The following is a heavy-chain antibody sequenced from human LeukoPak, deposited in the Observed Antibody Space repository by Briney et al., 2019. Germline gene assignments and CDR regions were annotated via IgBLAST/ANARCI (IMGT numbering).Heavy chain of an antibody. V-gene: IGHV5-51*01. CDR1: GYNFNDYW. CDR3: ARLQGKITVVRGGYYFDY. Sequence: GESLKISCKNSGYNFNDYWIAWVRQMPGNGLEWMGIIWPDDSDTKYSPSFQGQVTMSADKSISTVYLQWSSLKASDTAMYFCARLQGKITVVRGGYYFDYWGQGSLVTVSS. CDR2: IWPDDSDT. J-gene: IGHJ4*02. D-gene: IGHD3-10*01.